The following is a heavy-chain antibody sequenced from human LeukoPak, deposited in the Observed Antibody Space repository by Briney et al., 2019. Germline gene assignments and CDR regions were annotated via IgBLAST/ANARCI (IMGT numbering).Heavy chain of an antibody. CDR2: ISYSGST. V-gene: IGHV4-61*01. CDR1: GGSISSSSYY. Sequence: SETLSLTCTVSGGSISSSSYYWSWIRQPPGKGLEWIGYISYSGSTNYNPSLKSRVTISLDMSKNQFSLKLNSVTAADTAVYYCARGGYSYGSFRLYFDYWGQGTLVTVSS. CDR3: ARGGYSYGSFRLYFDY. J-gene: IGHJ4*02. D-gene: IGHD5-18*01.